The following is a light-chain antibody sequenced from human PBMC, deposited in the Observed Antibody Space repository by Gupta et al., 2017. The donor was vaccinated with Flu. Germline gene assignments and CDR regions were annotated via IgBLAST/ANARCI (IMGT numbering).Light chain of an antibody. V-gene: IGKV3-15*01. CDR1: QNVNTH. J-gene: IGKJ2*03. CDR2: GAS. CDR3: KHDDNWPPYS. Sequence: TNSPATLSVSPGEIATLSCRASQNVNTHLPRYQYRPGQAPRLLILGASTRATDIPARFRGSGSGTEFTLTITGLRSEDPAVYYCKHDDNWPPYSFGQGTKLEMK.